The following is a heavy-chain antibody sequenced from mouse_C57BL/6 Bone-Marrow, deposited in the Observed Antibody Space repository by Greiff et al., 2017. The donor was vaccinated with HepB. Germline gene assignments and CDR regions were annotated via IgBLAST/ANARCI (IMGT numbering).Heavy chain of an antibody. CDR3: ARPYYYGSSYAMDY. CDR1: GYTFTSYW. J-gene: IGHJ4*01. V-gene: IGHV1-55*01. D-gene: IGHD1-1*01. CDR2: IYPGSGST. Sequence: VQLQQSGAELVKPGASVKMSCKASGYTFTSYWITWVKQRPGQGLEWIGDIYPGSGSTNYNEKFKSKATLTVDTSSSTAYMQLSSLTSEDSAVYYCARPYYYGSSYAMDYWGQGTSVTVSS.